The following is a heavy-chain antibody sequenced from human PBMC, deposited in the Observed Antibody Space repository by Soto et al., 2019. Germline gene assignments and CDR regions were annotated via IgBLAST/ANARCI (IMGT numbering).Heavy chain of an antibody. CDR3: AKDREGYSSSRVFDY. D-gene: IGHD6-13*01. CDR1: GFTFSSYG. Sequence: ESGGGVVQPGRSLRLSCAASGFTFSSYGMHWVRQAPGKGLEWVAVISYDGSNKYYADSVKGRFTISRDNSKNTLYLQMNSLRAEDTAVYYCAKDREGYSSSRVFDYWGQGTLVTVSS. V-gene: IGHV3-30*18. CDR2: ISYDGSNK. J-gene: IGHJ4*02.